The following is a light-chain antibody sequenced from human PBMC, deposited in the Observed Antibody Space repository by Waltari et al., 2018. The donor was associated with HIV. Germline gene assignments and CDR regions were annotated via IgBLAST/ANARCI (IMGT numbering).Light chain of an antibody. CDR2: GTS. CDR3: QQYYSIPNT. J-gene: IGKJ2*01. Sequence: DVHMTQSPSSLSASVGNSVTIPCRASQPISNSLAWYPQRPGQAPKPLGYGTSRLESGVPSMFSGSGSGTDYTLTSSSLQPEEFASYYWQQYYSIPNTFGQGTKLEIK. CDR1: QPISNS. V-gene: IGKV1-NL1*01.